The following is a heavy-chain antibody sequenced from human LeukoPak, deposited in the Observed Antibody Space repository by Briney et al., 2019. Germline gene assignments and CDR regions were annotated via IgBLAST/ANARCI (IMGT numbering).Heavy chain of an antibody. CDR3: ARAVDY. CDR2: IPYDGSSK. Sequence: RSLRLSCVASGFSFSSHAMHWVRQAPGKGLEWVAVIPYDGSSKYYADSVKGRFTISRDNSKSTLYLQMNSLRGEDTAVYYCARAVDYWGQGTLVTVSS. CDR1: GFSFSSHA. V-gene: IGHV3-30*01. J-gene: IGHJ4*02.